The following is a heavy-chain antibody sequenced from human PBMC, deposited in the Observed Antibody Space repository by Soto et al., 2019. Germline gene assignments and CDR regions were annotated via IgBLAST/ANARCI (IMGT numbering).Heavy chain of an antibody. CDR3: ARSGDNYNVLDY. Sequence: VGSLRLSCVVSGFTFSDYYMSWVRQAPGKGLEWLSYSSNSGTYTKYAGSVKGRFSISRDNAKNSLHLQINSLRGEDTAVYYCARSGDNYNVLDYWGQGTPVTVSS. CDR2: SSNSGTYT. J-gene: IGHJ4*02. CDR1: GFTFSDYY. V-gene: IGHV3-11*06. D-gene: IGHD3-10*02.